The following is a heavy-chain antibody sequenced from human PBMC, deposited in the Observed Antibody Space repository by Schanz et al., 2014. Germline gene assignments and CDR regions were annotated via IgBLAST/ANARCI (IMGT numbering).Heavy chain of an antibody. V-gene: IGHV3-33*08. CDR3: VRDLGGDQTDY. CDR1: GFTFTTYA. J-gene: IGHJ4*02. Sequence: VQLLESGGGLVQPGESLRLSCAASGFTFTTYAMTWVRQAPGKGLEWVANIGYDGSEKYYVDSVKGRFTISRDNSKDTLYLQMSGLRAEDTAVYYCVRDLGGDQTDYWGQGTLVTVSS. D-gene: IGHD4-17*01. CDR2: IGYDGSEK.